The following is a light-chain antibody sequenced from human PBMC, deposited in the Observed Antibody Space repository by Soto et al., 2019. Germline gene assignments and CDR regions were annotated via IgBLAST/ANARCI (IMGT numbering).Light chain of an antibody. CDR2: EVS. Sequence: QSALTHPASVSGSPVQSITIACTGTSSDVGGYNYVSWYQQHPGKAPKLMIYEVSNRPSGVSNRFSGSKSGNTASLTISGLQAEDEADYYGSSYTSSSTLVFGGGTKLTVL. J-gene: IGLJ2*01. CDR1: SSDVGGYNY. CDR3: SSYTSSSTLV. V-gene: IGLV2-14*01.